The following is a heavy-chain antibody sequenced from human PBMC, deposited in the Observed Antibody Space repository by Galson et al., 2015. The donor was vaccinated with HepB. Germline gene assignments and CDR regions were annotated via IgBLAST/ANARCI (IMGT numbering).Heavy chain of an antibody. Sequence: SLRLSCAASGFTFSGSAMHWVRQASGKGLEWVGRIRSKANSYATAYAASVKGRFTISRDDSKNTAYLQMNSLKTEDTAVYYCTRFGFKSIAVAVWGQGTLVTVSS. CDR2: IRSKANSYAT. J-gene: IGHJ1*01. CDR3: TRFGFKSIAVAV. V-gene: IGHV3-73*01. D-gene: IGHD6-19*01. CDR1: GFTFSGSA.